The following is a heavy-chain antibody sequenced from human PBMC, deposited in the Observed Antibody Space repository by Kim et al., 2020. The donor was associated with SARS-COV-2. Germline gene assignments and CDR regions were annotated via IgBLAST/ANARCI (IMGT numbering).Heavy chain of an antibody. J-gene: IGHJ4*02. CDR2: IWYDGSNK. Sequence: GGSLRLSCAASGFTFSSYGMHWVRQAPGKGLEWVAVIWYDGSNKYYADSVKGRFTISRDNSKNTLYLQMNSLRAEDTAVYYCARDYGILTGYYFDYWGQGTLVTVSS. CDR1: GFTFSSYG. CDR3: ARDYGILTGYYFDY. D-gene: IGHD3-9*01. V-gene: IGHV3-33*01.